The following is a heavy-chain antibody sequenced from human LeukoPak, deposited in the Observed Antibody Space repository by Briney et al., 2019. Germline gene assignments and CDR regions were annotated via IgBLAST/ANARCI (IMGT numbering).Heavy chain of an antibody. CDR3: ARSPEAAGVRFDY. CDR2: ISYTGST. Sequence: SETLSLTCTVSGGSISTYYWTWIRQPPGRGLEWIGYISYTGSTNYSPSLKSRVTMSLDTSKNQFSLKLSSVTAADTAVYYCARSPEAAGVRFDYWGQGTLVTVSS. J-gene: IGHJ4*02. D-gene: IGHD6-13*01. CDR1: GGSISTYY. V-gene: IGHV4-59*12.